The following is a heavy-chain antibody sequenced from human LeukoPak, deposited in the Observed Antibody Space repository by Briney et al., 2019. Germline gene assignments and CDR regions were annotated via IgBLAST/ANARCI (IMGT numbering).Heavy chain of an antibody. CDR3: ARHGGTVAINDAFDI. J-gene: IGHJ3*02. Sequence: SETLSLTCTVSSGSIISYYWSWFRQTPGKPLEWIGYIYYSGRTSYNPSLKSRVTISVDTSNNQFSLRLDSVTAADTAVYFCARHGGTVAINDAFDIWGQGTMVTVSS. CDR2: IYYSGRT. CDR1: SGSIISYY. V-gene: IGHV4-59*08. D-gene: IGHD1/OR15-1a*01.